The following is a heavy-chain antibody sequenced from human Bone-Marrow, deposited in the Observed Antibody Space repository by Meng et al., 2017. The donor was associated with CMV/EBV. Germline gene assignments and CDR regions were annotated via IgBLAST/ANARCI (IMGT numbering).Heavy chain of an antibody. CDR1: GYTFSSYA. CDR3: AREVAAYYYYYGMDV. CDR2: MNPNSGNT. V-gene: IGHV1-8*02. D-gene: IGHD6-19*01. Sequence: APVKGSCKASGYTFSSYAISWVRQATGQGLEWMGWMNPNSGNTGYAQKFQGRVTMTRDTSTSTVYMELSSLRSEDTAVYYCAREVAAYYYYYGMDVWGQGTTVTVSS. J-gene: IGHJ6*02.